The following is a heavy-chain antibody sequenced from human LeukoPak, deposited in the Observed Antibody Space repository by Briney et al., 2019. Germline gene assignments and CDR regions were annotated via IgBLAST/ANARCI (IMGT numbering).Heavy chain of an antibody. CDR3: ARLLYNWNGIDY. D-gene: IGHD1-1*01. CDR1: GGSISNHY. V-gene: IGHV4-59*08. Sequence: PSETLSLTCTVSGGSISNHYWSWIRQPPGKGLEWIGYIYYSGTTNYNPSLQSRVTISVDTSKNQFSLKLTSVTAADTAVFYCARLLYNWNGIDYWGQGTLVTVSS. CDR2: IYYSGTT. J-gene: IGHJ4*02.